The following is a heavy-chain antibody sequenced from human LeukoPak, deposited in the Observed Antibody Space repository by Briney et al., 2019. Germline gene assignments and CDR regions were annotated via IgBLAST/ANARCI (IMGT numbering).Heavy chain of an antibody. CDR1: GYTFTGYY. J-gene: IGHJ4*02. Sequence: ASVKVSCKASGYTFTGYYMHWVRQAPGQGLEGMGWINPNSGGTNYAQKFQGRVTMTRDTYISTAYMELSRLRSDDTAVYYCARVSGSYAPPDYWGQRTLVTVSS. CDR2: INPNSGGT. V-gene: IGHV1-2*02. CDR3: ARVSGSYAPPDY. D-gene: IGHD1-26*01.